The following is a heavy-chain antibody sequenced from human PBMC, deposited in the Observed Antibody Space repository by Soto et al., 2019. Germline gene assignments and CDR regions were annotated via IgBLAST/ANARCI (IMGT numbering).Heavy chain of an antibody. D-gene: IGHD1-26*01. CDR3: ARSSGGNFGIIIEGTNWFAP. J-gene: IGHJ5*02. Sequence: ASVTVSCKAPRDTFTSYYINWVRQAPGQGLEWMGVINPHGGSTAYAQKFKGRVTLTRDTSASTVYMAVSSLTSEDTAMYYCARSSGGNFGIIIEGTNWFAPWGQGTLVTVSS. CDR2: INPHGGST. V-gene: IGHV1-46*01. CDR1: RDTFTSYY.